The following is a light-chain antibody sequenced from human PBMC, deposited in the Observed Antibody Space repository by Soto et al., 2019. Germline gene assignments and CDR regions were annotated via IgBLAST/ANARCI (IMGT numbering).Light chain of an antibody. CDR1: QSVSSN. CDR2: GAS. V-gene: IGKV3-15*01. CDR3: QQYNYWYT. J-gene: IGKJ2*01. Sequence: EIVLTQSPATLSLSPGERATLSCRASQSVSSNLAWYPQKPGKAPRLLIYGASTRATGIPARFSGSGSGTEFTLTISSLQSEDFAVFYCQQYNYWYTFGQGTKLEIK.